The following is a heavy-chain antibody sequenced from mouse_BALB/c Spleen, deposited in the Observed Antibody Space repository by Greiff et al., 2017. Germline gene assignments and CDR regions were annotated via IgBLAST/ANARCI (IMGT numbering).Heavy chain of an antibody. J-gene: IGHJ4*01. D-gene: IGHD2-4*01. CDR1: GFTFSSYA. CDR3: ARGDYDYDGYAMDY. V-gene: IGHV5-6-5*01. Sequence: EVQVVESGGGLVKPGGSLKLSCAASGFTFSSYAMSWVRQTPEKRLEWVASISSGGSTYYPDSVMGRFTITRDNARNILYLQMSSLRSEDTAMYYCARGDYDYDGYAMDYWGQGTSVTVSS. CDR2: ISSGGST.